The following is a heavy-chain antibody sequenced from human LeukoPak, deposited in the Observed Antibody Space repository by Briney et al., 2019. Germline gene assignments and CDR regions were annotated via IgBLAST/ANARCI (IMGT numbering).Heavy chain of an antibody. Sequence: EASVKVSCKASGYTFTSYGISWVRRAPGQGLEWMGWISAYNGNTNYAQKLQGRVTMTTDTSTSTAYMELRSLRPDDTAVYYCARDLGRLDSSGYYRSPHLDWGQGTLVTVSS. D-gene: IGHD3-22*01. J-gene: IGHJ4*02. CDR3: ARDLGRLDSSGYYRSPHLD. V-gene: IGHV1-18*01. CDR2: ISAYNGNT. CDR1: GYTFTSYG.